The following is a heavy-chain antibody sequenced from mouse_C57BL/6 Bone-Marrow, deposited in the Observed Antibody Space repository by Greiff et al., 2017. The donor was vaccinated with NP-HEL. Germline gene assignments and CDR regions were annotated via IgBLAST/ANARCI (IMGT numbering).Heavy chain of an antibody. D-gene: IGHD6-1*01. CDR1: GYTFSTSW. CDR2: IYPGDGDT. Sequence: QVQLPQSGPALVKPWASVKLSCKASGYTFSTSWMNWMKQRPGKGLEWIGRIYPGDGDTHYSGNFEGKASLTADKSSNSAYMQLSSLTSEDSAVYFCARGESWGAFFDYGGQGTTLTVSS. CDR3: ARGESWGAFFDY. V-gene: IGHV1-82*01. J-gene: IGHJ2*01.